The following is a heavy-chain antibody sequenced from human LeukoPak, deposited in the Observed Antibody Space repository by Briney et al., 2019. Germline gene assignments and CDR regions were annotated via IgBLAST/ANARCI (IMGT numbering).Heavy chain of an antibody. Sequence: PGGSPRLSCAASGFTFSSYWMHWVRQVPGKGLVWVSRINSDGSSTSYADSVKGRFTISRDNAKNTLYLQMNSLRAEDTAMYYCARMRVVAGTTGYGMDVWGQGTTVTVS. CDR2: INSDGSST. D-gene: IGHD6-19*01. CDR3: ARMRVVAGTTGYGMDV. J-gene: IGHJ6*02. V-gene: IGHV3-74*01. CDR1: GFTFSSYW.